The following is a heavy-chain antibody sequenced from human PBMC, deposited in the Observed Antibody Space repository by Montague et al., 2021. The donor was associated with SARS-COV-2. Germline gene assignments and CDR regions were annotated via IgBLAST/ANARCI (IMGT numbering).Heavy chain of an antibody. CDR3: GRHVGRGSGAGGWFNH. CDR1: GGSIITSNYY. D-gene: IGHD3-10*01. J-gene: IGHJ5*02. CDR2: GYYSGST. Sequence: SETLSLTCTVSGGSIITSNYYWGWLRQPPGKGLEWIGSGYYSGSTSYNLSLTSRVTISVDTSKNQFSLKLTSVTAADTAVYYCGRHVGRGSGAGGWFNHWGQGTLVTVSS. V-gene: IGHV4-39*01.